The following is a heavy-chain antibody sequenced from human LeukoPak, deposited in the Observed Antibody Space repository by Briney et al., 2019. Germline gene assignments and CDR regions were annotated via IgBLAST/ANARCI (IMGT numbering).Heavy chain of an antibody. J-gene: IGHJ4*02. Sequence: TETLSLTCAVYGGSFSGYYWSWIRQPPGKGLEWIGEINHSGSTNYNPSLKSRVTISVDTSKNQFSLKLSSVTAADTAVYHCARHGPIASTYSHIDFWGQGTLVTVSS. CDR2: INHSGST. CDR3: ARHGPIASTYSHIDF. D-gene: IGHD2-2*01. V-gene: IGHV4-34*01. CDR1: GGSFSGYY.